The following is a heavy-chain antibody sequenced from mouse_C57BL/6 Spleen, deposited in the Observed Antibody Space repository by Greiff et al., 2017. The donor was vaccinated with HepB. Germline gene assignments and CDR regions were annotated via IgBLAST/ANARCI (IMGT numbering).Heavy chain of an antibody. CDR2: INPSNGGT. CDR3: ARTKTLDQYYFDY. CDR1: GYTFTSYW. V-gene: IGHV1-53*01. J-gene: IGHJ2*01. Sequence: QVQLQQSGTELVKPGASVKLSCKASGYTFTSYWMHWVKQRPGQGLEWIGNINPSNGGTNYNEKFKSKATLTVDKSSSTAYMQLSSLTSEDSAVYDCARTKTLDQYYFDYWGQGTTLTVSS.